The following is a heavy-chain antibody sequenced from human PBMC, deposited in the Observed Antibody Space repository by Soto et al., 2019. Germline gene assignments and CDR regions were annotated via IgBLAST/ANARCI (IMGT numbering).Heavy chain of an antibody. D-gene: IGHD6-6*01. V-gene: IGHV4-4*02. CDR2: IYHSGST. CDR1: GGSISSSKW. CDR3: ASQDYSSSTDASFRVNGYFDL. Sequence: QMQLQESGPGLVKPSGTLSLTCGVSGGSISSSKWWTWVRQPPGKGPEWIGEIYHSGSTNYNPALTRRVTISLDKSNNHFSLTLTSVTAADTAVYYCASQDYSSSTDASFRVNGYFDLWGRGILVTVSS. J-gene: IGHJ2*01.